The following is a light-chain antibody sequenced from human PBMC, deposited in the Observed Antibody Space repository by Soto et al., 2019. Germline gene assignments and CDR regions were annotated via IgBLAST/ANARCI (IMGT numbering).Light chain of an antibody. J-gene: IGLJ2*01. CDR1: SSDVGGYDY. Sequence: QSVLTQPASVSGSLGQSITISCTGTSSDVGGYDYVSWYQQRPGKAPKLMIYEVSNRPSGVSNRFSGSKSGNTASLTISGLQAEDEADYYCSSYTRSSTLVVFGGGTKLTVL. CDR2: EVS. V-gene: IGLV2-14*01. CDR3: SSYTRSSTLVV.